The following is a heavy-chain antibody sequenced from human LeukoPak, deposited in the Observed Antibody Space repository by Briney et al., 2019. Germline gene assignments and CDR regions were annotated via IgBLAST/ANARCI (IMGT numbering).Heavy chain of an antibody. D-gene: IGHD3-22*01. CDR3: ATSQDYYDSSGFDY. CDR1: GFTFSSYW. V-gene: IGHV3-7*01. CDR2: IKQDGSEK. Sequence: GGSLRLSCAASGFTFSSYWMSWVRQAPGKGLEWVANIKQDGSEKYYVDSVKGRFTISRDNSKNTLYLQMGSLRAEDMAVYYCATSQDYYDSSGFDYWGQGTLVTVSS. J-gene: IGHJ4*02.